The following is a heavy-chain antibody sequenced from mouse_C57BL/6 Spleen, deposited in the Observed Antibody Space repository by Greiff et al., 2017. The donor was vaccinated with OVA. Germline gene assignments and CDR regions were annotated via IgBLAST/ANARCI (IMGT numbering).Heavy chain of an antibody. J-gene: IGHJ1*03. CDR3: ARSSNSYWYFDV. CDR2: ISSGSSTI. CDR1: GFTFSDYV. D-gene: IGHD2-5*01. Sequence: DVKLVESGGGLVKPGGSLKLSCAASGFTFSDYVMHWVRQAPEKGLEWVAYISSGSSTIYYADTVKGRFTISRDNAKNTLFLQMTSLRSEDTAMYYCARSSNSYWYFDVWGTGTTVTVSS. V-gene: IGHV5-17*01.